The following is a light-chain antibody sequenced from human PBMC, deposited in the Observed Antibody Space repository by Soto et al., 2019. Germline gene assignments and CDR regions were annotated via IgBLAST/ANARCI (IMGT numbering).Light chain of an antibody. V-gene: IGLV2-23*02. CDR3: SSYAGTSWV. CDR1: SSDVGAYNV. Sequence: QSVLTQPASVSGSPGQSITISCTGSSSDVGAYNVVSWYQQHPGRTPKLIIYEVSKQPSGASDRFSGSKSGNTASLTISGLQAGDEADYYCSSYAGTSWVFGGGTKLTVL. CDR2: EVS. J-gene: IGLJ3*02.